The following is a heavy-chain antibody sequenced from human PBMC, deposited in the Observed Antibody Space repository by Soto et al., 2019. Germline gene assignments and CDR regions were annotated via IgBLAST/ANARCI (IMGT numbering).Heavy chain of an antibody. V-gene: IGHV3-48*01. D-gene: IGHD3-3*01. Sequence: GESLKISWAASGFTFSKYSMNWVRQAPGMGLEWVAYITSGGNNIYYADSVKGRFTISRDNAKNSLFLQMNSLRAEDTAVYYCARDDHMEWLLLFDPWGQGTLVTVS. J-gene: IGHJ5*02. CDR1: GFTFSKYS. CDR3: ARDDHMEWLLLFDP. CDR2: ITSGGNNI.